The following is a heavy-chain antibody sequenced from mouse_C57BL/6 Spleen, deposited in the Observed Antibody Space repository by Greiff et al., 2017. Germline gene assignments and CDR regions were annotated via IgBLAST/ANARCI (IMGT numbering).Heavy chain of an antibody. D-gene: IGHD2-4*01. CDR1: GYAFSSYW. V-gene: IGHV1-80*01. Sequence: VQLQQSGAELVKPGASVKISCKASGYAFSSYWMNWVKQRPGKGLEWIGQIYPGDGDTNYNGKFKGKATLTADKSSSTAYMQLSSLTSEDSAVYFCARWDYDGAPYAMGYWGQGTSVTVSS. J-gene: IGHJ4*01. CDR3: ARWDYDGAPYAMGY. CDR2: IYPGDGDT.